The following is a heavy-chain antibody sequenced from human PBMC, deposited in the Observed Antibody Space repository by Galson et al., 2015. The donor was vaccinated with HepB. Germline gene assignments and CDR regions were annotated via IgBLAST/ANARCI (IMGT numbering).Heavy chain of an antibody. CDR1: GFIFSSYS. CDR3: ARDEILGTAPFDY. J-gene: IGHJ4*02. D-gene: IGHD7-27*01. V-gene: IGHV3-48*02. CDR2: ISSSDSTI. Sequence: SLRLSCAASGFIFSSYSMNWVRQAPGKGLEWVSYISSSDSTIYYADSVKGRFTISRDNAKNSLYLQMNSLRDEDTAVYYCARDEILGTAPFDYWGQGTLVTVSS.